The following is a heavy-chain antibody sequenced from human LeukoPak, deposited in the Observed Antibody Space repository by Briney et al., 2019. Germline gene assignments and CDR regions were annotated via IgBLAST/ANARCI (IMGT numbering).Heavy chain of an antibody. J-gene: IGHJ5*02. V-gene: IGHV4-4*07. D-gene: IGHD6-13*01. CDR2: IYTSGST. Sequence: SETLSLACTVSGGSISSYYWSWIRQPAGKGLEWIGRIYTSGSTNYNPSLKSRVTMSVDTSKNQFSLKLSSVTAADTAVYYCARVGSRHNRFDPWGQGTLVTVSS. CDR3: ARVGSRHNRFDP. CDR1: GGSISSYY.